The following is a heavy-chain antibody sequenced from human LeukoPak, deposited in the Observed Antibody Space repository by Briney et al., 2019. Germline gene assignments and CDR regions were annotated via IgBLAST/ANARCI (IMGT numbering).Heavy chain of an antibody. V-gene: IGHV1-3*01. CDR3: ARDGEVPAAPLAYFQH. Sequence: ASVKVSCKASGYTFTSYAMHWVRQAPGQRLEWMGWINAGNGNTKYSQKFQGRVTITRDTSTSTAYMELRSLRSDDTAVYYCARDGEVPAAPLAYFQHWGQGTLVTVSS. CDR1: GYTFTSYA. D-gene: IGHD2-2*01. J-gene: IGHJ1*01. CDR2: INAGNGNT.